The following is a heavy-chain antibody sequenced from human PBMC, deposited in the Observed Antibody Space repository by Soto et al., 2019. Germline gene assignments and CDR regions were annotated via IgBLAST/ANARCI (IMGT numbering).Heavy chain of an antibody. D-gene: IGHD2-2*02. CDR2: ISESGGST. Sequence: GGSLRLSCAASGFTFSNYGMNWVRQAPWKWLEWVSAISESGGSTYYADSVKGRFTLSRDNSKNTLYLQVNSLRPEDTAVYYCARRSYCSSASCDKFFDYWGKGTLVTVSS. V-gene: IGHV3-23*01. CDR3: ARRSYCSSASCDKFFDY. CDR1: GFTFSNYG. J-gene: IGHJ4*02.